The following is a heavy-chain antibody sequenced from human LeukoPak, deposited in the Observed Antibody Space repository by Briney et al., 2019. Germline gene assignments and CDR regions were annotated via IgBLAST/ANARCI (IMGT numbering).Heavy chain of an antibody. J-gene: IGHJ4*02. CDR1: GFSLSTTGVG. D-gene: IGHD1-14*01. CDR3: AHRRSGYNWNHGDFDY. V-gene: IGHV2-5*02. CDR2: LYWDDDK. Sequence: SAPTLAKPTPTLTLTCSFSGFSLSTTGVGVGWIRQSPGKALEWLSPLYWDDDKRYNPSLKTRLTIVKDTSNNHVVLLMTNMDPVDTATYYCAHRRSGYNWNHGDFDYWGQGNPVTVSS.